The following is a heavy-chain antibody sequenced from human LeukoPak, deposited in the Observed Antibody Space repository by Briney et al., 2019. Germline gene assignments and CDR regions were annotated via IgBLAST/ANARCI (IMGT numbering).Heavy chain of an antibody. CDR1: GYSFTSYG. J-gene: IGHJ4*02. V-gene: IGHV1-18*01. CDR2: ISVYNGNT. CDR3: VREAGTRFDY. D-gene: IGHD3-10*01. Sequence: GASVKVSGKASGYSFTSYGISWVRQAPGQGLEWMGWISVYNGNTKYAQRLQGRVTMTTDTSTSTAYMELRSLRSDDTAVYYCVREAGTRFDYWGQGNLVTVSS.